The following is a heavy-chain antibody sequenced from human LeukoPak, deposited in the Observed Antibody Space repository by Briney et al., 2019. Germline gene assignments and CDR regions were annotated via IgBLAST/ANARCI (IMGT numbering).Heavy chain of an antibody. CDR3: VREWDHTRMTFDI. D-gene: IGHD1-26*01. J-gene: IGHJ3*02. V-gene: IGHV1-18*01. CDR2: IGTYNGNT. CDR1: GYTFTSYG. Sequence: ASVTVSCKASGYTFTSYGISWVRQAPGQGLEWMGWIGTYNGNTKYAQEFQGRVTMTTDTSTSTGYMELRNLRSDDTAVYFCVREWDHTRMTFDIWGQGTMVTVSS.